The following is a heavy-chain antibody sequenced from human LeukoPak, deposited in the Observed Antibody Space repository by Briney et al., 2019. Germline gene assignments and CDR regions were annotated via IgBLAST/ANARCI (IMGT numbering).Heavy chain of an antibody. Sequence: ASVKVSCKASGYTFTSYGISWVRQAPGQGLEWMGWISAYNGNTNYAQKLQGRVTMTTDTSTSTAYMELRSLRSDDTAAYYCARDGYCSSTSCYGRWFDPWGQGTLVTVSS. CDR1: GYTFTSYG. CDR2: ISAYNGNT. J-gene: IGHJ5*02. V-gene: IGHV1-18*01. CDR3: ARDGYCSSTSCYGRWFDP. D-gene: IGHD2-2*03.